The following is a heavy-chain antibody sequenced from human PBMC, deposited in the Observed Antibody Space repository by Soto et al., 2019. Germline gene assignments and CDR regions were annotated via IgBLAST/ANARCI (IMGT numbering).Heavy chain of an antibody. CDR3: ARHRQLNWFDP. V-gene: IGHV4-39*01. J-gene: IGHJ5*02. CDR2: IYYSGST. CDR1: GDSITNVDYY. Sequence: SETLSLTCTVSGDSITNVDYYWGWVRQPPGKGLEWVGSIYYSGSTYYNPSLKSRVTISVDTSKNQFSLKLSSVTAADTAVYYCARHRQLNWFDPWGQGTLVTVSS. D-gene: IGHD5-18*01.